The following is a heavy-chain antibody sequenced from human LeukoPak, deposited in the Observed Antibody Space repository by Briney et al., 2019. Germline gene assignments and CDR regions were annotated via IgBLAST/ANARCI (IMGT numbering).Heavy chain of an antibody. CDR2: IYTSGST. Sequence: PSETLSLTCTVSGGSISSYYWSWIWQPAGKGLEWIGRIYTSGSTNYNPSLKSRVTMSVDTSKNQFSLKLSSVTAADTAVYYCARDSQNYDSSGSIDYWGQGTLVTVSS. D-gene: IGHD3-22*01. V-gene: IGHV4-4*07. CDR1: GGSISSYY. J-gene: IGHJ4*02. CDR3: ARDSQNYDSSGSIDY.